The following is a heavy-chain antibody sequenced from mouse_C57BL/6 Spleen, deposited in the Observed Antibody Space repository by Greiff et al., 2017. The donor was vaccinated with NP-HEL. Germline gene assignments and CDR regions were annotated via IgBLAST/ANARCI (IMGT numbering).Heavy chain of an antibody. Sequence: QVQLKESGAELVRPGTSVKVSCKASGYAFTNYLIEWVKQRPGQGLEWIGVINPGSGGTNYNEKFKGKATLTADKSSSTAYMQLSSLTSEDSAVYFCARYYDYDGWYFDVWGTGTTGTVSS. CDR1: GYAFTNYL. CDR3: ARYYDYDGWYFDV. J-gene: IGHJ1*03. V-gene: IGHV1-54*01. CDR2: INPGSGGT. D-gene: IGHD2-4*01.